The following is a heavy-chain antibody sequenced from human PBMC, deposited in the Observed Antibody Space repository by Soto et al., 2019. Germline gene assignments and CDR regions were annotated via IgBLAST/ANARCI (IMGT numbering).Heavy chain of an antibody. CDR2: ISYDGSNK. CDR1: GFTFSSYG. Sequence: QVQLVESGGGVVQPGRSLRLSCAASGFTFSSYGMHWVRQAPGKGLEWVAVISYDGSNKYYADSVKGRFTISRDNSKKTLYLQMKSLRAEDRAGYGCEKASGLLGISYWGQGTLVTVSS. V-gene: IGHV3-30*18. J-gene: IGHJ4*02. D-gene: IGHD7-27*01. CDR3: EKASGLLGISY.